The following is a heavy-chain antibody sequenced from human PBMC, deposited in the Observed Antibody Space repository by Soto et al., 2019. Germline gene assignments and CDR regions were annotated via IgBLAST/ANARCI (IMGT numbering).Heavy chain of an antibody. J-gene: IGHJ5*02. Sequence: ASVKVSCKASGYTITAHLLHWVRQAPGQGLEWMGWINAKSGGTDYAQKFQGRVTITADESTSTAYMELSSLRSEDTAVYYCARGPGQLERFWFDPWGQGTLVTVSS. CDR1: GYTITAHL. D-gene: IGHD1-1*01. V-gene: IGHV1-2*02. CDR2: INAKSGGT. CDR3: ARGPGQLERFWFDP.